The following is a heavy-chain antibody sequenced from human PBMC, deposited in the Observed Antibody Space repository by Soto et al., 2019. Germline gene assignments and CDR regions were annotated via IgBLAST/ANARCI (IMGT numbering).Heavy chain of an antibody. CDR1: GYTFTSYD. CDR2: VNPNSGNT. D-gene: IGHD3-22*01. CDR3: ARDLHMYHDDSSGSLDY. Sequence: ASVKVSCKASGYTFTSYDVMWVRQATGQGLEWMGWVNPNSGNTDSAQKLQGRVTMTIDTSTSTAYMELRSLRSDDTAVYYCARDLHMYHDDSSGSLDYWGQGTLVTVSS. J-gene: IGHJ4*02. V-gene: IGHV1-8*01.